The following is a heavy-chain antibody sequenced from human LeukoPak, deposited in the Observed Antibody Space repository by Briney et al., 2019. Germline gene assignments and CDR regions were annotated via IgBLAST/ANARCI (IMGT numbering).Heavy chain of an antibody. CDR3: ERHTIEDSYGTGYYFDY. CDR2: IHYSGST. Sequence: SGTLSLTCTVTGGFLSSYYWSWLRQPGGRELDWIGYIHYSGSTNYNPSLKSRVTISVDTSKTQFSLKLSSVTAADTAVYYCERHTIEDSYGTGYYFDYWGQGTLVTVSS. CDR1: GGFLSSYY. J-gene: IGHJ4*02. D-gene: IGHD5-18*01. V-gene: IGHV4-59*08.